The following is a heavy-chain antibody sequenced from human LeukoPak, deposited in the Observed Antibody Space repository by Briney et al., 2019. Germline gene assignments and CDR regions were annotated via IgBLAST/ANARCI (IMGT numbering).Heavy chain of an antibody. Sequence: PGGSLRLSCAASGFSFSIYFMNWVRQAPGKGLEWVSSISRTSEYIHYADSVRGRFAISRDNAKNSVYLQMNSLRAEDTAAYFCAGGGDFDYWGQGILVTVSA. CDR2: ISRTSEYI. J-gene: IGHJ4*02. V-gene: IGHV3-21*01. CDR1: GFSFSIYF. D-gene: IGHD3-16*01. CDR3: AGGGDFDY.